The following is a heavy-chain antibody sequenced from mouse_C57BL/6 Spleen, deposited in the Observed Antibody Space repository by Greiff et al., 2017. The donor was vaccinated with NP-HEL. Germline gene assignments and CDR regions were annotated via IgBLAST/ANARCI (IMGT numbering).Heavy chain of an antibody. CDR1: GYSFTGYY. CDR2: INPSTGGT. V-gene: IGHV1-42*01. J-gene: IGHJ1*03. Sequence: EVQLQESGPELVKPGASVKISCKASGYSFTGYYMNWVKQSPEKSLEWIGEINPSTGGTTYNQKFKAKATLTVDKSSSTAYMQLKSLTSEDSAVYYCARRGFTTVVASYWYFDVWGTGTTVTVSS. CDR3: ARRGFTTVVASYWYFDV. D-gene: IGHD1-1*01.